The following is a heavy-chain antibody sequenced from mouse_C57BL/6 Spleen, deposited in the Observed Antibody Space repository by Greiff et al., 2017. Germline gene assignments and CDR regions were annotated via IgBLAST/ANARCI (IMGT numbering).Heavy chain of an antibody. Sequence: EVQVVESGGGLVKPGGSLKLSCAASGFTFSSYTMSWVRQTPEKRLEWVATISGGGGNTYYPDSVKGRFTISRDNAKNTLYLQMSSLRSEDTALYYCARRTGDPYYFDYWGQDTTLTVSS. CDR3: ARRTGDPYYFDY. CDR1: GFTFSSYT. J-gene: IGHJ2*01. CDR2: ISGGGGNT. V-gene: IGHV5-9*01. D-gene: IGHD4-1*01.